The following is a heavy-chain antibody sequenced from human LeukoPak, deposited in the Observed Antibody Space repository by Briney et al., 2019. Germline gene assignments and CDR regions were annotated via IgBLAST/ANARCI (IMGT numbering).Heavy chain of an antibody. CDR3: AKDLSTYYDIFTGLDY. Sequence: GGSLRLSCAASGFTFSSYGMHWVRQAPGKGLEWVAVISYDGSNKYYADSVKGRFTISRDNSKNTLYLQMNRLRAEDTAVYYCAKDLSTYYDIFTGLDYWGQGPLATVSS. D-gene: IGHD3-9*01. CDR2: ISYDGSNK. CDR1: GFTFSSYG. V-gene: IGHV3-30*18. J-gene: IGHJ4*02.